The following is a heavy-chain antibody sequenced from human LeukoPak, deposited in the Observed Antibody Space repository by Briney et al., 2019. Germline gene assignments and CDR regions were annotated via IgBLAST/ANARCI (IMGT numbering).Heavy chain of an antibody. Sequence: PGGSLRLSCAASGFTVSSTYMAWVRQAPGKGLEWVSVIYSGGSTYYTDSMKGRFTISRDNSKNTLYLQMNSLRAEDTAVYYCARGIGTATNAFDIWGQGTMVTVSS. CDR3: ARGIGTATNAFDI. V-gene: IGHV3-53*01. CDR1: GFTVSSTY. J-gene: IGHJ3*02. CDR2: IYSGGST. D-gene: IGHD5-12*01.